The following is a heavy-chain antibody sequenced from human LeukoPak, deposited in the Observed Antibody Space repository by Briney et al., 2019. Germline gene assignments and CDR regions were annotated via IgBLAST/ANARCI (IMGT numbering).Heavy chain of an antibody. V-gene: IGHV3-7*04. J-gene: IGHJ1*01. CDR1: GFTFSSYW. CDR2: IKKDGSEK. CDR3: ARGYSSGWYWECFQH. D-gene: IGHD6-19*01. Sequence: GGSLRLSCAASGFTFSSYWMSWVRQAPGKGLEWVANIKKDGSEKYYVDSVKGRFTISRDNAKTSLYLQMNSLRAEDTAVYYCARGYSSGWYWECFQHWGQGTLVTVSS.